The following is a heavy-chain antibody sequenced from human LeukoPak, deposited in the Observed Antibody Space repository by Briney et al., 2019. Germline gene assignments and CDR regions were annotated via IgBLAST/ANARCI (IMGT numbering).Heavy chain of an antibody. CDR1: GFTFSSYG. CDR3: ARAHGSGPYYYYGMDV. V-gene: IGHV3-30*02. D-gene: IGHD3-10*01. Sequence: GGSLRLSCAASGFTFSSYGMHWVRQAPGKGLEWVAFIRYDGSNKYYADSVKGRFTISRDNSKNTLYLQMNSLRAEDTAVYYCARAHGSGPYYYYGMDVWGQGTTVTVSS. J-gene: IGHJ6*02. CDR2: IRYDGSNK.